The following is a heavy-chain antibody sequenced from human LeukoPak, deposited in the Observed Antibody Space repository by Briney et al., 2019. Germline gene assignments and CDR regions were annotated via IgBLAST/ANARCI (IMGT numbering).Heavy chain of an antibody. V-gene: IGHV4-61*01. Sequence: PSETLSLTCSVSGGSVSSGSYYWNWIRQPPGKGLEWIGYVYYSGNTNYNPSLKSRVTMSVDTSKNQFSLNLTSVTAADTAVYYCARARGSSGWSDYWGQGTLVTVSS. CDR1: GGSVSSGSYY. J-gene: IGHJ4*02. CDR3: ARARGSSGWSDY. CDR2: VYYSGNT. D-gene: IGHD6-19*01.